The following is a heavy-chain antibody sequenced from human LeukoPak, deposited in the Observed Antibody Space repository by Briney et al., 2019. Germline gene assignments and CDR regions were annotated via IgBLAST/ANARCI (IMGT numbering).Heavy chain of an antibody. CDR1: GGSISSYY. V-gene: IGHV4-59*01. CDR3: ARIGDDFWSGYYTNWFDP. D-gene: IGHD3-3*01. Sequence: SETLSLTCTVSGGSISSYYWSWIRQPPGKGLEWIGYIYYSGSTNYNPSLKSRVTISVDTSKNQFPLKLSSVTAADTAVYYCARIGDDFWSGYYTNWFDPWGQGTLVTVSS. CDR2: IYYSGST. J-gene: IGHJ5*02.